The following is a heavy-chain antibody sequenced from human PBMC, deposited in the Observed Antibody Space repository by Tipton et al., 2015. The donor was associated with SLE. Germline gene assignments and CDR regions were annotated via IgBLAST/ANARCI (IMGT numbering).Heavy chain of an antibody. CDR1: GGSISSSSYY. CDR2: IYYSGST. J-gene: IGHJ4*02. CDR3: ARGAAGGFFDY. D-gene: IGHD3-10*01. Sequence: TLSLTCTVSGGSISSSSYYWGWIRQPPGKGLEWIGSIYYSGSTYYNPSLKSRVTISVDTSKNQFSLKLSSVTAADTAMYYCARGAAGGFFDYWGQGTLVTVSS. V-gene: IGHV4-39*01.